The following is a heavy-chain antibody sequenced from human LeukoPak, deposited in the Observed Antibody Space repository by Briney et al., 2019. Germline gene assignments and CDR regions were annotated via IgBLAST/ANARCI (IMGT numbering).Heavy chain of an antibody. CDR2: AIPILGIA. CDR1: GGIFSSYT. D-gene: IGHD5-24*01. J-gene: IGHJ3*02. V-gene: IGHV1-69*04. CDR3: AREPDVDMSTFRGEAFDI. Sequence: ASVKVSCKASGGIFSSYTFNWVRQAPGQGLEWMARAIPILGIATYAQKFQGRITITADKSTSTAYMELSSLRSDDTAMYYCAREPDVDMSTFRGEAFDIWGQGTMVTVSS.